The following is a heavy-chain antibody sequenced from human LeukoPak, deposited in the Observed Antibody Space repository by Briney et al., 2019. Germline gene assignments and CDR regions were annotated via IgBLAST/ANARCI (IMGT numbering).Heavy chain of an antibody. Sequence: PGGSLRLSCAASGFTFDDYGMTWVRQAPGEGLEWVSGINWNGDTIGYADSVKGRFTISRDNAKNSLYLQMNSLRAEDTALHYCARERATLDYYYYMDVWGKGTTVTVSS. CDR2: INWNGDTI. D-gene: IGHD5-12*01. J-gene: IGHJ6*03. CDR3: ARERATLDYYYYMDV. CDR1: GFTFDDYG. V-gene: IGHV3-20*04.